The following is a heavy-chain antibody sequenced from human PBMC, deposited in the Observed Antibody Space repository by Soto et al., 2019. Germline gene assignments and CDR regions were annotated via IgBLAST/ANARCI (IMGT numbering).Heavy chain of an antibody. CDR2: INPHNGNT. Sequence: QVQLVQSGAEVKKPGASVTVSCKASGYSFSSFRINWVRQAPGQGLEWMGWINPHNGNTNYTHKFHGRVTMTTDTSTSTSYMDMRSIRSADTAMYYWARARFPSFDSDVGLDPWGQGTLVTVTS. CDR1: GYSFSSFR. J-gene: IGHJ5*02. V-gene: IGHV1-18*04. D-gene: IGHD3-3*01. CDR3: ARARFPSFDSDVGLDP.